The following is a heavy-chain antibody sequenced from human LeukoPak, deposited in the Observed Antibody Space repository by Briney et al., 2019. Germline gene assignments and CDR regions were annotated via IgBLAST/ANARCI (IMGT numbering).Heavy chain of an antibody. CDR3: ARGSVSRSWYSFSRGSKYYFDY. CDR1: GYTFTSYD. Sequence: EASVKVSCTASGYTFTSYDINWVRQATGQGLEWMGWMNPNSGNTGYAQKFQGRVTITRNTSISTAYMELSSLRSEDTAVYYCARGSVSRSWYSFSRGSKYYFDYWGQGTLVTVSS. J-gene: IGHJ4*02. D-gene: IGHD6-13*01. V-gene: IGHV1-8*03. CDR2: MNPNSGNT.